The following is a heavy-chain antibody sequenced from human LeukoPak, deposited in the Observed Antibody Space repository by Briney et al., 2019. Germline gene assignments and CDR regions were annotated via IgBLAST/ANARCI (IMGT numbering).Heavy chain of an antibody. Sequence: GGSLRLSCAASGFTFSSHWISWVRQAPGKGLEWVSYISSSSSTIYYADSVKGRFTISRDNAKNSLYLQMNSLRDEDTAVYYCARYYGDYGNDAFDIWGQGTMVTVSS. J-gene: IGHJ3*02. CDR3: ARYYGDYGNDAFDI. CDR1: GFTFSSHW. V-gene: IGHV3-48*02. D-gene: IGHD4-17*01. CDR2: ISSSSSTI.